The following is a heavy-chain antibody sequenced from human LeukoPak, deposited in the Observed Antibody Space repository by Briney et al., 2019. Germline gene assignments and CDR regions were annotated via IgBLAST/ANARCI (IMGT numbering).Heavy chain of an antibody. CDR2: ISNVETNT. J-gene: IGHJ4*02. D-gene: IGHD3-10*01. Sequence: VGSLRLSCAASGFTFSNYAMDWVRQAPGKGLELVAVISNVETNTYYADSVKGRFTISRDNSKNTLYLQLNSLRAEDTSVYYCARDSTYYYASGSSGPHYFDYWGQGTLVTVSS. V-gene: IGHV3-30*16. CDR1: GFTFSNYA. CDR3: ARDSTYYYASGSSGPHYFDY.